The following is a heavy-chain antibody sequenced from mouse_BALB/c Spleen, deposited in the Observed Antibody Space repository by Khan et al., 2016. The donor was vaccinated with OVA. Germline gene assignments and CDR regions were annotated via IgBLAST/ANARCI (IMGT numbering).Heavy chain of an antibody. CDR2: INTYTGEP. Sequence: QIQLVQSGPELKKPGETVKISCKASGYTFTNYGMNWVKQAPGKGLKWMGWINTYTGEPTYADDFKGRFAFSLETSASTAYLQINNLKNEDKAKECSARMEPSRYYDLWGAGTTVTVSS. J-gene: IGHJ1*01. V-gene: IGHV9-1*02. CDR3: ARMEPSRYYDL. CDR1: GYTFTNYG.